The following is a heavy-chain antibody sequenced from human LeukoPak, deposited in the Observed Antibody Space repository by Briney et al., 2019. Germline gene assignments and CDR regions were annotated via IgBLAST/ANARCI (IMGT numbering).Heavy chain of an antibody. Sequence: ASVKVSCKASGYTFTSYGIRWVRQAPGQGLEWMGWISAYNGNTNYAQKLQGRVTMTTDTSTSTAYMELRSLRSDDTAVYYCASQQLEEGVDYWGQGTLVTVSS. CDR2: ISAYNGNT. CDR1: GYTFTSYG. CDR3: ASQQLEEGVDY. D-gene: IGHD6-13*01. V-gene: IGHV1-18*01. J-gene: IGHJ4*02.